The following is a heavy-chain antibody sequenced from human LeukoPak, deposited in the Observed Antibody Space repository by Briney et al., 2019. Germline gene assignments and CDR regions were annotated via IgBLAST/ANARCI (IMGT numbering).Heavy chain of an antibody. CDR1: GFTFSSYS. D-gene: IGHD3-22*01. CDR2: ISSSSSYI. CDR3: ASESVSSGSLGY. V-gene: IGHV3-21*04. J-gene: IGHJ4*02. Sequence: GGSLRLSCAASGFTFSSYSMNWVRQAPGKGLEWVSSISSSSSYIYYADSVKGRFTISRDNAKNSLYLQMNSLRAEDTALYHCASESVSSGSLGYWGQGPLVTVSS.